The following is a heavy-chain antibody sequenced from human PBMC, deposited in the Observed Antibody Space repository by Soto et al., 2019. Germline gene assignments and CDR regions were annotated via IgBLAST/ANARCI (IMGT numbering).Heavy chain of an antibody. CDR2: TYYRSKWYS. D-gene: IGHD1-26*01. V-gene: IGHV6-1*01. CDR3: ARGDQYSGGIFAY. CDR1: GDSVSSNSAA. Sequence: QGPLQQSGPGLVKPSQTLSVTCVISGDSVSSNSAAWNWIRQSPSRGLEWMGRTYYRSKWYSGYSAAVASRITFNPDTCKNPFSPQLNSVTPEDPAVYYCARGDQYSGGIFAYWGQGTLVTVSS. J-gene: IGHJ4*02.